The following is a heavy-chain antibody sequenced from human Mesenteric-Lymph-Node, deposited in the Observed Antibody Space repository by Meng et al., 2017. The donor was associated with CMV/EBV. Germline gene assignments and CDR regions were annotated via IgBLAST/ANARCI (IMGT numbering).Heavy chain of an antibody. D-gene: IGHD3-22*01. J-gene: IGHJ6*02. CDR1: GFTFTSSA. Sequence: SVKVSCKASGFTFTSSAVQWVRQARGQRLEWIGWIVVGSGNTNYAQKFQERVTITRDMSTSTAYMELSSLRGEDTAVYYCARDEGYYDRSGYYYTSHYYGMDVWGQGTTVTVSS. V-gene: IGHV1-58*01. CDR2: IVVGSGNT. CDR3: ARDEGYYDRSGYYYTSHYYGMDV.